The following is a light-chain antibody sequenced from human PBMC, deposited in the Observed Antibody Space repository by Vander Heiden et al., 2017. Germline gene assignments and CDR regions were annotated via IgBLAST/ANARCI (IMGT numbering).Light chain of an antibody. CDR3: QQYKSYPYT. Sequence: DIQVTQSPSTLSASVGDRVTITCRASQSIRTWLAWHQQKPGKAPKLLIYKASDLESGVPSRFSGSGSGTEFTLTISSLQPDDFASYYCQQYKSYPYTFGQGTKLEIK. CDR1: QSIRTW. V-gene: IGKV1-5*03. CDR2: KAS. J-gene: IGKJ2*01.